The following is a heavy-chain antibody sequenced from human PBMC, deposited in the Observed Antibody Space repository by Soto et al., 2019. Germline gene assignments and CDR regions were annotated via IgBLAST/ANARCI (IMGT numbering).Heavy chain of an antibody. CDR3: AKGRPGVAAAPDY. Sequence: LRLSCAASGFTFSDFAMAWVRQAPGKGLEWVSSASGSGSGTYYADSVKGRFTISRDNSKNTLFLHMTNLRAGDTALYFCAKGRPGVAAAPDYWGQGTLVTVSS. J-gene: IGHJ4*02. CDR1: GFTFSDFA. D-gene: IGHD2-21*01. V-gene: IGHV3-23*01. CDR2: ASGSGSGT.